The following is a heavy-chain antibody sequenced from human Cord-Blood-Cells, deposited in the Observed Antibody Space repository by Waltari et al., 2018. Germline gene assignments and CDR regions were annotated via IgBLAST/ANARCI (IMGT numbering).Heavy chain of an antibody. V-gene: IGHV4-39*01. CDR2: IYYSGST. Sequence: QLQLQESGPGLVKPSEPLSLTCTVSGGSISSSSYYWGWIRQPPGKGLEWIGSIYYSGSTYYNPSLKSRVTISVDTSKNQFSLKLSSVTAADTAVYYCAKAAAGTHAFDIWGQGTMVTVSS. J-gene: IGHJ3*02. CDR1: GGSISSSSYY. CDR3: AKAAAGTHAFDI. D-gene: IGHD6-13*01.